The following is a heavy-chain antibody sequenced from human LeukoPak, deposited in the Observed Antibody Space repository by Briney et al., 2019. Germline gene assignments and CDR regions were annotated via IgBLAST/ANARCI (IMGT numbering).Heavy chain of an antibody. Sequence: SETLSLTCTVSGGSISSGDYYWSWIRQPPGKGLEWIGYIYYSGITYYNPSLKSRVTISLDTSENQFSLKLSSATAADTAVYYCARANYYASGRGFDPWGQGTLVTVSS. D-gene: IGHD3-10*01. CDR2: IYYSGIT. CDR1: GGSISSGDYY. CDR3: ARANYYASGRGFDP. J-gene: IGHJ5*02. V-gene: IGHV4-30-4*01.